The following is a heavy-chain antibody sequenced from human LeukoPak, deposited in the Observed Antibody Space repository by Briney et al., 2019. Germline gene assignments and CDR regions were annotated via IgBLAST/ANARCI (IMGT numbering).Heavy chain of an antibody. CDR3: ARDSGSPRLVHYGMDV. Sequence: SVKVSCKASGGTFSSYAISWVRQAPGQGLEWMGGIIPIFGTANYAQKFQGRVTITADESTSTAHMELSSLRSEDTAVYYCARDSGSPRLVHYGMDVWGQGTTVTVSS. CDR2: IIPIFGTA. CDR1: GGTFSSYA. J-gene: IGHJ6*02. V-gene: IGHV1-69*13. D-gene: IGHD3-10*01.